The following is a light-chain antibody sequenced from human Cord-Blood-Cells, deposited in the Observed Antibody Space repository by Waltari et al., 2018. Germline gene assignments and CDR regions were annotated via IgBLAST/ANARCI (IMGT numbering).Light chain of an antibody. V-gene: IGLV2-11*01. Sequence: QSALTQPRSVSGSPGPSVTISCTGTSSDVGGYNYVSWYQQHPGKPPKLMIYDVSKRPSGVPDRFSGSKSGNTASLTISGLQAEDEADYYCCSYAGSYTYVFGTGTKVTVL. CDR3: CSYAGSYTYV. CDR2: DVS. CDR1: SSDVGGYNY. J-gene: IGLJ1*01.